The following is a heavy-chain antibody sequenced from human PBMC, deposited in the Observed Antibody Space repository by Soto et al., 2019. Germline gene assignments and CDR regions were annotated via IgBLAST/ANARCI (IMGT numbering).Heavy chain of an antibody. CDR1: GYTFTSYG. V-gene: IGHV1-18*01. Sequence: ASVKVSCKASGYTFTSYGISWVRQAPGQGLEWMGWISAYNGNTNYAQKHQGRVTMTTDTSTSTAYMELRSLRSDDTAVYYCARDHYDSSGYYYPHAFDIWGQGTMVTVSS. CDR2: ISAYNGNT. D-gene: IGHD3-22*01. CDR3: ARDHYDSSGYYYPHAFDI. J-gene: IGHJ3*02.